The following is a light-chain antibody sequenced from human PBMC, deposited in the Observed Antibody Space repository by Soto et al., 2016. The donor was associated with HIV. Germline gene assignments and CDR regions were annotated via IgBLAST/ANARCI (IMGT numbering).Light chain of an antibody. J-gene: IGLJ3*02. CDR1: NIGTLP. CDR2: DDS. Sequence: SYVVTQPPSVSVAPGQTAVITCGGHNIGTLPVHWYQKRPGQAPVLVVSDDSDRPSGIPERFSGSNSGNTATPTISRVEAGDEADYYCQVWDSTWLFGGGTRLTVL. V-gene: IGLV3-21*02. CDR3: QVWDSTWL.